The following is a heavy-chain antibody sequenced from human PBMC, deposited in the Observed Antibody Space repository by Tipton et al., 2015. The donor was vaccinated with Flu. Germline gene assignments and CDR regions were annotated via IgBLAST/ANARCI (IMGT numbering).Heavy chain of an antibody. D-gene: IGHD5/OR15-5a*01. Sequence: SLRLSCAASGFTFSRYGMSWVRQAPGKGLEWVSGISAGGGTQYFADSVKGRFTISRDNSKNMLYLRMNSLSAEDTAIYYCAKVIPEKVSGLDYWGQGTLVTVSS. CDR2: ISAGGGTQ. V-gene: IGHV3-23*01. J-gene: IGHJ4*02. CDR3: AKVIPEKVSGLDY. CDR1: GFTFSRYG.